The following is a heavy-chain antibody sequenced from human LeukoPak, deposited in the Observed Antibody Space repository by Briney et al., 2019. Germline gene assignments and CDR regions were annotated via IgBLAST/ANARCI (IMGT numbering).Heavy chain of an antibody. Sequence: PSGTLSLTCAVSGGSINITNWWSWVRQPPGKGLEWIGEINHTGGTNYNPSLKSRVTISLEKSKNQFSVKLSSVTAADTAVYHCAREHIAADTRDAFDIWGQGTMVTVSS. J-gene: IGHJ3*02. CDR2: INHTGGT. V-gene: IGHV4-4*02. CDR3: AREHIAADTRDAFDI. CDR1: GGSINITNW. D-gene: IGHD6-13*01.